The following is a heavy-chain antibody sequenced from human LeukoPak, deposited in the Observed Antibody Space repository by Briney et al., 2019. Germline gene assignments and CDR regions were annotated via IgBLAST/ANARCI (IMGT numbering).Heavy chain of an antibody. CDR1: GYTFPNYG. J-gene: IGHJ4*02. CDR3: ASVAPNRRYCSGGSCLNYFDY. Sequence: ASVKVSCKASGYTFPNYGISWVRQAPGQGLEWMGWISGYNGYTNYAQRIQARVTMTADTSTSTAYMEVRSLRSDDTAVYYCASVAPNRRYCSGGSCLNYFDYWGQGTLVTVSS. D-gene: IGHD2-15*01. V-gene: IGHV1-18*01. CDR2: ISGYNGYT.